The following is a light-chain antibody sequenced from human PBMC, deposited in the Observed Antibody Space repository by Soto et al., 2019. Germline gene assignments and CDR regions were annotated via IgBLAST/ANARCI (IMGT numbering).Light chain of an antibody. CDR2: DVT. V-gene: IGLV2-11*01. CDR3: CSYAGSFSWV. CDR1: SRDVRGYNF. Sequence: QSVLTQPRSVSGSPGQSITISCTGSSRDVRGYNFVSWYQQHPGEAPKLILYDVTTRPSGVPDRTSGSKSGSTAYLTISGLQAEDEADYYCCSYAGSFSWVFGGGTQLTVL. J-gene: IGLJ7*01.